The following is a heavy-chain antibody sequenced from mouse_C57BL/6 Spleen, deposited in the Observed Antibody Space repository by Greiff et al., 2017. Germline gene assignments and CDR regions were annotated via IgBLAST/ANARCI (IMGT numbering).Heavy chain of an antibody. CDR3: ARKITTVVATEYFDV. J-gene: IGHJ1*03. V-gene: IGHV1-69*01. CDR2: IDPSDSYT. D-gene: IGHD1-1*01. CDR1: GYTFTSYW. Sequence: QVQLQQPGAELVMPGASVKLSCKASGYTFTSYWMHWVKQRPGQGLEWIGEIDPSDSYTNYNQKFKGKSTLTVDKSSSTAYMQLSSLTSEDSAVYYCARKITTVVATEYFDVWGIGTTVTVSS.